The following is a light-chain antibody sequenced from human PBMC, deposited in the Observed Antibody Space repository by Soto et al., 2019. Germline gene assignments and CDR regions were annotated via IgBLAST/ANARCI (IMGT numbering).Light chain of an antibody. CDR3: SSYTSSFTLL. V-gene: IGLV2-14*01. J-gene: IGLJ2*01. Sequence: QSALTQPASVSGSPGQSITISCTGTSSDVGAYNYVSWYQQHPGKAPKLMIYDVNNRPSGVSNRFSGSKSGNTASLTISGLQAEYEADYYCSSYTSSFTLLFGGGTKLTVL. CDR1: SSDVGAYNY. CDR2: DVN.